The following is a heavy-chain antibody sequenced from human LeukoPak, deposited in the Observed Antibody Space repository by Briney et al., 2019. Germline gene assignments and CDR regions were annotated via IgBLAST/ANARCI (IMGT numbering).Heavy chain of an antibody. CDR2: IKQDGSEK. CDR3: ASQDAVGY. CDR1: GFTFGSYA. J-gene: IGHJ4*02. Sequence: GGSLRLSCAASGFTFGSYAMSWVRQAPGKGLEWVANIKQDGSEKYYVDSVKGRFTISRDNAKNSLYLQMNSLRAEDTAVYYCASQDAVGYWGQGTLVTVSS. V-gene: IGHV3-7*01.